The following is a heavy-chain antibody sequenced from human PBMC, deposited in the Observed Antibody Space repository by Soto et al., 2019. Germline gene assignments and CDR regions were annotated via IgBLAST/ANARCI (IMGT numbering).Heavy chain of an antibody. V-gene: IGHV4-39*07. CDR2: IYYSGTS. J-gene: IGHJ5*02. CDR1: GGSISDDTYY. D-gene: IGHD4-17*01. CDR3: ARGEPYNDYSDYHSGWFDP. Sequence: SETLSLTCTVSGGSISDDTYYWGWIRQPPGKGLEWIGSIYYSGTSSYNPSLKSRVTISVDTSKNQFSLKLSSVTAADTAVYYCARGEPYNDYSDYHSGWFDPWGQGTLVTVSS.